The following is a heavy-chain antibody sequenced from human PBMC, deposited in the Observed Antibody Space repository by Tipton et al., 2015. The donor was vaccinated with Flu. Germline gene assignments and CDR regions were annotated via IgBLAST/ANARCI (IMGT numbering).Heavy chain of an antibody. CDR2: IFATGTA. V-gene: IGHV4-4*07. J-gene: IGHJ5*02. CDR1: GEPLGTHY. Sequence: TLSLTCTVSGEPLGTHYWTWFRQPAGERLEWIGRIFATGTAIYNPSLRSRVTMSVDTSKNQFSLKLSSVTAADTAVYYCVRDLTGVRGFPDTWGQGILVTVSA. CDR3: VRDLTGVRGFPDT. D-gene: IGHD3-10*01.